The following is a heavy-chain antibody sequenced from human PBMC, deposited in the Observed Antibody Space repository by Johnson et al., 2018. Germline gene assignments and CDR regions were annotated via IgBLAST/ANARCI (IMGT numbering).Heavy chain of an antibody. Sequence: QVQLVESGGGLVKPGGSLRLSCVASGFTFSDYYMNWIRQAPGKGLEWVSYISSSGSTIYYADSVKGRFTISRDNAKTSLYLQMNSLRAEDTAGYYCARDSPGGGWPLDAFDIWGQGTMVTVSS. V-gene: IGHV3-11*04. CDR3: ARDSPGGGWPLDAFDI. CDR2: ISSSGSTI. J-gene: IGHJ3*02. CDR1: GFTFSDYY. D-gene: IGHD6-19*01.